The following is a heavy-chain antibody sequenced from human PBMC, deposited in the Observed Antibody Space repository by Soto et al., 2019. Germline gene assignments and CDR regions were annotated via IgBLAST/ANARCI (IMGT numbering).Heavy chain of an antibody. CDR1: GYTFTSYD. D-gene: IGHD2-8*01. CDR2: MNPNSANT. Sequence: GASVKVSCKASGYTFTSYDINWVRQATGQGLEWMGWMNPNSANTGYAQKFQGRLTMTTDTSTTTAYMELRSLRSDDTAVYYCARDPYHVLMVNAPNLYGMDVWGQGTTVTVSS. CDR3: ARDPYHVLMVNAPNLYGMDV. V-gene: IGHV1-8*01. J-gene: IGHJ6*02.